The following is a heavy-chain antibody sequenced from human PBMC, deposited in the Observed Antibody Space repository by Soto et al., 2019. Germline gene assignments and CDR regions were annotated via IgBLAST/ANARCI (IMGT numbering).Heavy chain of an antibody. CDR2: ISSSSSYT. Sequence: GGSLRLSCAASGLTFIDSSISWIRQTPGKGLEWASYISSSSSYTNYADSVKGRFTISRDNAKNSLYLQMNSLRAEDTAVYYCARILYYDFLDAFDIWGQGTMVTVSS. J-gene: IGHJ3*02. V-gene: IGHV3-11*06. CDR1: GLTFIDSS. CDR3: ARILYYDFLDAFDI. D-gene: IGHD3-3*01.